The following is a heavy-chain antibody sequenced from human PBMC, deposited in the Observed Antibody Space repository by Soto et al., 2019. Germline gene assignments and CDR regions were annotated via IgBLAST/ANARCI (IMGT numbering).Heavy chain of an antibody. CDR2: IDPSDSYT. Sequence: EVQLVQSGAEVKKPGESLRISCKGSGYSFTSHRISWVRQMPGKGLAWMGSIDPSDSYTSYSPSFQGHVTISADKSISTVYLQWSSLKASDTATYYCARGDTALSYWYFDLWGRGTLVTVSS. D-gene: IGHD5-18*01. V-gene: IGHV5-10-1*01. CDR3: ARGDTALSYWYFDL. J-gene: IGHJ2*01. CDR1: GYSFTSHR.